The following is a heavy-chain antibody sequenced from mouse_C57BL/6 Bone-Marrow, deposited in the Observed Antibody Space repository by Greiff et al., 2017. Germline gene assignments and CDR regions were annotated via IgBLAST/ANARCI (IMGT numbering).Heavy chain of an antibody. D-gene: IGHD2-5*01. CDR1: GYAFSSSW. CDR2: IYPGDGDT. V-gene: IGHV1-82*01. J-gene: IGHJ4*01. Sequence: QVQLQQSGPELVKPGASVKISCKASGYAFSSSWMNWVKQRPGKGLEWIGRIYPGDGDTNYNGKFKGKATLTADKSSSTAYMQLSSLTSEDSAVYFCADSNYVGYAMDYWGQGTSVTVSS. CDR3: ADSNYVGYAMDY.